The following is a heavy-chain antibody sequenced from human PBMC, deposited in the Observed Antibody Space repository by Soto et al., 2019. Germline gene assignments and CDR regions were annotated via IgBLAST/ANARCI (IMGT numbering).Heavy chain of an antibody. J-gene: IGHJ4*02. CDR3: ARDLGSSFIVD. Sequence: QVQLVQSGAEVKKSGASVMVSCKASGYTFTSYGITWVRQAPGQGLEWMGWINTYDGNTNHAQRVQGRVTMTTDTSTSTAYMELRRLRSDDTAVYYCARDLGSSFIVDWGQGTLVTVSS. D-gene: IGHD2-2*01. CDR2: INTYDGNT. V-gene: IGHV1-18*01. CDR1: GYTFTSYG.